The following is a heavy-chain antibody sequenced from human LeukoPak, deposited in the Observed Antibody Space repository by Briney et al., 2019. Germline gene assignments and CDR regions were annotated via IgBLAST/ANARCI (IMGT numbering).Heavy chain of an antibody. V-gene: IGHV4-39*07. CDR3: ARVRRLELPPGNFYYYMDV. CDR2: IYYSGST. D-gene: IGHD1-7*01. J-gene: IGHJ6*03. Sequence: PSETLSLTCTVSGGSISSSSYYWGWIRQPPGKGLEWIGSIYYSGSTYYNPSLKSRVTISVDTSKNQFSLKLSSVTAADTAVYYCARVRRLELPPGNFYYYMDVWGKGTTVTVSS. CDR1: GGSISSSSYY.